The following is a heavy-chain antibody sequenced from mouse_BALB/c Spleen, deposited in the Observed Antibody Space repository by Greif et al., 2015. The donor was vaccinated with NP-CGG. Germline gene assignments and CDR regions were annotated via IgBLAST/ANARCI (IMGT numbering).Heavy chain of an antibody. D-gene: IGHD2-2*01. CDR1: GYTFTSYV. J-gene: IGHJ3*01. CDR3: ARGGGYDSFAY. V-gene: IGHV1-14*01. Sequence: VQLQQSGPELVKPRASVKMSCKASGYTFTSYVMHWVKQKPGQGLEWIGYINPYNDGTKYNEKFKGKATLTSDKSSSTAYMELSSLTSEDSAVYYCARGGGYDSFAYWGQGTLVTVSA. CDR2: INPYNDGT.